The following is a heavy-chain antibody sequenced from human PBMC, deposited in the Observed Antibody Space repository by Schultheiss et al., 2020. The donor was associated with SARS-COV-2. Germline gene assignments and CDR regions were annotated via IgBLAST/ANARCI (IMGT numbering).Heavy chain of an antibody. CDR2: ISSSSSYI. D-gene: IGHD3-22*01. Sequence: GGSLRLSCAASGFTFSSYSMNWVRQAPGKGLEWVSSISSSSSYIYYADSVKGRFTISRDNAKNSLYLQMNSLRAEDTAVYYCARDRGDYYDKFVNWFDPWGQGTLVTVSS. CDR1: GFTFSSYS. CDR3: ARDRGDYYDKFVNWFDP. J-gene: IGHJ5*02. V-gene: IGHV3-21*01.